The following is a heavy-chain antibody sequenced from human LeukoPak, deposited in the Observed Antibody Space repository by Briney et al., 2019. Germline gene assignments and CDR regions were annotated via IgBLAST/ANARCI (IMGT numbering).Heavy chain of an antibody. V-gene: IGHV3-23*01. J-gene: IGHJ4*02. CDR1: GFTFSTYS. CDR2: ISGSGGST. Sequence: GGSLRLSCAASGFTFSTYSMTWVRQAPGKGLEWVSTISGSGGSTYYADSVKGRFTISRDNAKSSLYLQMNSLRAEDTAVYYCTREMVMIDYWGQGNLVTVSS. D-gene: IGHD3-22*01. CDR3: TREMVMIDY.